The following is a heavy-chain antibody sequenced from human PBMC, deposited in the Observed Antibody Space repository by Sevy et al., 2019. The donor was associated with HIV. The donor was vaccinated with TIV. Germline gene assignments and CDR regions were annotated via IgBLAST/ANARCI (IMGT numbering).Heavy chain of an antibody. V-gene: IGHV4-59*01. CDR2: IYYSGST. CDR3: ARGTTTVGLDY. Sequence: SETLSLTCTVSGGSISSYYWSWIRQPPGKGLEWIGYIYYSGSTNYNPSLKSRVTISVDTSKNQFSLKLSSVTAADTAVYYCARGTTTVGLDYWGQGTLVTVSS. CDR1: GGSISSYY. J-gene: IGHJ4*02. D-gene: IGHD4-17*01.